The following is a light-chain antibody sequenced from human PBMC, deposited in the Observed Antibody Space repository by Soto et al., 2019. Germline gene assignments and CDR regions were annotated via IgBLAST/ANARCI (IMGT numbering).Light chain of an antibody. Sequence: DIHLTQSPSTLSASVGDRVTITCRASQSVSIWLAWYRQKPGKAPEVLVWDASSLQRGVPSRFSGSGSGTEFTLTISNLQPDDFATYYCQQYNGYSTWTFGQGTKVDIK. CDR3: QQYNGYSTWT. J-gene: IGKJ1*01. CDR2: DAS. CDR1: QSVSIW. V-gene: IGKV1-5*01.